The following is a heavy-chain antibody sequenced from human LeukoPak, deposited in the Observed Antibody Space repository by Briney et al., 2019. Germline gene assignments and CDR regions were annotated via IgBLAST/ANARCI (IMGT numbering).Heavy chain of an antibody. Sequence: GGSLRLSCAASGFTFSSYSMNWVRQAPGKGLEWVSSISSSSSYIYYADSVKGRFTISRDNAKNSLYLQMNSLRAEDTAVYYCARGLRFGAGFDYWGQGTLVTVSS. CDR1: GFTFSSYS. D-gene: IGHD3-10*01. J-gene: IGHJ4*02. CDR2: ISSSSSYI. V-gene: IGHV3-21*01. CDR3: ARGLRFGAGFDY.